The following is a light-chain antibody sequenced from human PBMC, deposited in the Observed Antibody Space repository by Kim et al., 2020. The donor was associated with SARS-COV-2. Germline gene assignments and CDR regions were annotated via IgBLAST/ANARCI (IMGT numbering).Light chain of an antibody. CDR2: GAS. Sequence: PGERATPSCRASQSISSEFLAWYQQISGQPPRLLIFGASNRAAGIPDRFSGGGSGTDCTLTITRLEPADSAVYYCQQYTTSPPAYTFGQGTKLEI. CDR1: QSISSEF. J-gene: IGKJ2*01. CDR3: QQYTTSPPAYT. V-gene: IGKV3-20*01.